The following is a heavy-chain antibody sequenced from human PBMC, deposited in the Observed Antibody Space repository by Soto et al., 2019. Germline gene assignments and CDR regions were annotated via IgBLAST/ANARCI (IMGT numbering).Heavy chain of an antibody. CDR3: ARIDRTALPPTFDY. V-gene: IGHV2-26*01. CDR2: IFSNGDK. J-gene: IGHJ4*01. D-gene: IGHD1-1*01. Sequence: QVTLKESGPVLVKPTETLTLTCTVSGFSLSNTKMGVSWIRQPPGKALEWLAHIFSNGDKSYTTSLKSRLTISMDTSKSQVVLMMTNMDPVDTATYFCARIDRTALPPTFDYWGQGTLVTVSS. CDR1: GFSLSNTKMG.